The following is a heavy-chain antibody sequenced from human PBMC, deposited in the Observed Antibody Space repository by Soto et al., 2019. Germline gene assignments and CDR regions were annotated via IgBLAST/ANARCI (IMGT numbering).Heavy chain of an antibody. CDR2: ISSTSTYI. J-gene: IGHJ4*02. V-gene: IGHV3-21*01. Sequence: GGSLRLSCAASGFTFRAYSMNWVRQVPGKGLEWVSAISSTSTYIFYADSVKGRFTISRDNAKNSLYLQMNSLRAEDTAVYYCARDLGVTATGPSLDYWGQGTQVTVSS. D-gene: IGHD6-25*01. CDR3: ARDLGVTATGPSLDY. CDR1: GFTFRAYS.